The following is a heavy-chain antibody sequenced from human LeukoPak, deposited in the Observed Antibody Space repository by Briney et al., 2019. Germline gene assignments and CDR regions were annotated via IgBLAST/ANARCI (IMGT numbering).Heavy chain of an antibody. D-gene: IGHD3-22*01. CDR3: ARGRSSGYYYDY. J-gene: IGHJ4*02. CDR1: GYSISSGYY. CDR2: INHSGST. Sequence: SETLSLTCTVSGYSISSGYYWGWIRQPPGKGLEWIGEINHSGSTNYNPSLKSRVTISVDTSKNQFSLKLSSVTAADTAVYYCARGRSSGYYYDYWGQGTLVTVSS. V-gene: IGHV4-38-2*02.